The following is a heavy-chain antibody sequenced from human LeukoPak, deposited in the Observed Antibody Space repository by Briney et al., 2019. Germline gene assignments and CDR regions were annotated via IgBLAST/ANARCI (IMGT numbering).Heavy chain of an antibody. Sequence: PSETLSLTCTVSGVSISRGSHYWSWIRQPAGKGLEWIGRIHTIGNTNYSPSLWRRATISVDTSKHQFSLRLHSLTAADTAVYYCARDRSYYSDTGTDYWGQGALVTVSS. CDR1: GVSISRGSHY. J-gene: IGHJ4*02. CDR2: IHTIGNT. D-gene: IGHD3-22*01. CDR3: ARDRSYYSDTGTDY. V-gene: IGHV4-61*02.